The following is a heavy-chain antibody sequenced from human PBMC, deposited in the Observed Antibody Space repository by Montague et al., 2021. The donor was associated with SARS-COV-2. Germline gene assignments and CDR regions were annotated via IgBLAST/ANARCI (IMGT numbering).Heavy chain of an antibody. D-gene: IGHD3-16*01. CDR2: INSDSTFK. CDR1: GFSLSSYS. Sequence: SLRLSCAASGFSLSSYSLSWVRQAPGKELQWVSSINSDSTFKSYASALKGRFTISRENAMDSLFLQMNSLRVEDTAVYYCVRFSYYAGGTAGPFDYWGQGTLVTVSS. CDR3: VRFSYYAGGTAGPFDY. J-gene: IGHJ4*02. V-gene: IGHV3-21*01.